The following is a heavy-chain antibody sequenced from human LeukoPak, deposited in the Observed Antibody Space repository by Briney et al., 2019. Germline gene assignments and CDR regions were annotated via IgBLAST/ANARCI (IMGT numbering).Heavy chain of an antibody. CDR1: GYTFTGYY. V-gene: IGHV1-69*13. D-gene: IGHD5-24*01. J-gene: IGHJ6*03. CDR3: ASSLGGYNPRDYYYYMDV. Sequence: SVKVSCKASGYTFTGYYMHWVRQAPGQGLEWMGGIIPIFGTANYAQKFQGRVTITADESTSTAYMELSSLRSEDTAVYYCASSLGGYNPRDYYYYMDVWGKGTTVTVSS. CDR2: IIPIFGTA.